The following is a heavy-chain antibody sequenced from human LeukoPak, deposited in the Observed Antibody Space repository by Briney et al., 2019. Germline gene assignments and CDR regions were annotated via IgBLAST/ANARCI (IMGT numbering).Heavy chain of an antibody. Sequence: PSETLSLTCTVSGGSISSYYWSWIRQPPGKGLEWIGYIYYSGSTNYNPSLKSRVTISVDTSKNQFSLKLSSVTAADTAVYYCARDTRHDYGYNWFDPWGQGTLVTVSS. J-gene: IGHJ5*02. CDR3: ARDTRHDYGYNWFDP. CDR1: GGSISSYY. CDR2: IYYSGST. D-gene: IGHD4-17*01. V-gene: IGHV4-59*01.